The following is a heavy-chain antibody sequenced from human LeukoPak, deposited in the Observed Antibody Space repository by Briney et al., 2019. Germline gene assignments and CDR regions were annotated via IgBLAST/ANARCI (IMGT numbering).Heavy chain of an antibody. CDR3: ARDGSSGWYGWFDP. J-gene: IGHJ5*02. V-gene: IGHV1-2*02. CDR2: INPNSGGT. D-gene: IGHD6-19*01. CDR1: GYTFTGYY. Sequence: ASVNVSCTASGYTFTGYYMHWVRQAPGQGLEWMGWINPNSGGTNYAQKFQGRVTMTRDTSISTAYMELSGLRSDDTAVYYCARDGSSGWYGWFDPWGQGTLVTVSS.